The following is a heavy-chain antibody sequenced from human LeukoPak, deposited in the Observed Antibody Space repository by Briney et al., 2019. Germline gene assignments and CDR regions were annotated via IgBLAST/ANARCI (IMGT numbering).Heavy chain of an antibody. J-gene: IGHJ4*02. CDR3: ARDRELGY. D-gene: IGHD1-26*01. V-gene: IGHV4-59*01. Sequence: PSETLSSTCTVSGGSISSYYWGWIRQSPGKGLEWIGWSYHRGSTSYNPSLKSRVAISVDTSKNQFSLKLSSVTSADTAFYYCARDRELGYWGQGTLVIVSS. CDR2: SYHRGST. CDR1: GGSISSYY.